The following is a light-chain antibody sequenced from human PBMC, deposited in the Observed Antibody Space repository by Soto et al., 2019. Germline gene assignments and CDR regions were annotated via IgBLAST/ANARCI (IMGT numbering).Light chain of an antibody. CDR1: QSISKH. CDR2: AAS. J-gene: IGKJ1*01. Sequence: DIQMNQSPSSLSRSAEDTVSITCRASQSISKHLNWYQQKPGKAPKXXXFAASSLQSGVPSRFSGSRSGPDFTLTISRLQNEDFATYYCQQSYSSTPTFGQGTKVDIK. V-gene: IGKV1-39*01. CDR3: QQSYSSTPT.